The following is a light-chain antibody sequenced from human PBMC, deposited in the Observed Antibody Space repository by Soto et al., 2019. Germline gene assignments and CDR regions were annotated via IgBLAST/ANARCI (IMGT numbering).Light chain of an antibody. V-gene: IGKV3-20*01. Sequence: EIVLTQSPGTLSLSPGERATLSCRASQSVSSSYLAWYQQKPGQAPRLLIYGASSRATGIPDRFSGSGSGTDFTLTISRLEPEDFGVYYCQQYGNSNFNFGGGTKVDIK. CDR1: QSVSSSY. J-gene: IGKJ4*01. CDR2: GAS. CDR3: QQYGNSNFN.